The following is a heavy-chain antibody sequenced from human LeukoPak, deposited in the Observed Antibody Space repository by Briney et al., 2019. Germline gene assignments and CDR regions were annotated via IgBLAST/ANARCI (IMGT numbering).Heavy chain of an antibody. J-gene: IGHJ4*02. V-gene: IGHV1-18*04. D-gene: IGHD3-22*01. Sequence: GASVTLSCNSFGSGFTMYGISWVWQGPGQGLGWMGWSNTYNGNRDYAQKLQGRVTMTTDTSTSTAYMELRSLRSDDTALYYCATNYYDSSGYYSIDYWGQGTLVTVSS. CDR3: ATNYYDSSGYYSIDY. CDR2: SNTYNGNR. CDR1: GSGFTMYG.